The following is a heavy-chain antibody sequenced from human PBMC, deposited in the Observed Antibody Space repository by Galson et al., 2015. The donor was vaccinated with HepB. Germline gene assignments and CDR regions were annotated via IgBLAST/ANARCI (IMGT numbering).Heavy chain of an antibody. V-gene: IGHV5-51*01. J-gene: IGHJ4*02. CDR1: EYSFTSHW. CDR3: ARRAREEDCGGDCYSFDY. Sequence: QSGAEVKKPGESLKISCKGSEYSFTSHWIGWVRQMPGKGLEWMGIIYPGDSDTRYSPSFQGQVTISADKSIGTAYLQWSSLKASDTAMYYCARRAREEDCGGDCYSFDYWGQGTLVTVSS. D-gene: IGHD2-21*02. CDR2: IYPGDSDT.